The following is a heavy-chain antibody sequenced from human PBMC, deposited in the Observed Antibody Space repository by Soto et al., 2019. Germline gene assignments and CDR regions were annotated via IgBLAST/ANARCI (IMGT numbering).Heavy chain of an antibody. J-gene: IGHJ4*02. CDR3: AKDNGNYCSGSFSH. V-gene: IGHV3-23*01. CDR1: GFTFGSYA. D-gene: IGHD3-10*01. Sequence: EVQLLESGGGLVQPGGSLRLSCAASGFTFGSYAISWVRQAPGKGLEWVSLISGTGDSSEYANSVKGRFTISRDYSKTTVFLQMNSLRAEDTAVYFCAKDNGNYCSGSFSHWGQGTLVTVSS. CDR2: ISGTGDSS.